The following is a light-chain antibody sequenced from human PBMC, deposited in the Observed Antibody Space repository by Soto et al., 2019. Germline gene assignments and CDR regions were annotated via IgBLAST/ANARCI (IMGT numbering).Light chain of an antibody. CDR1: ALPKQY. CDR3: QSSDTIGTNPVV. CDR2: KDS. J-gene: IGLJ2*01. Sequence: SYELTQPPSVSVAPGQTARITCSGDALPKQYAYWYQQKPGQAPVLVIYKDSGRPSGIPDRFSGSSSGTTVTLTITGVQAEDEADYYCQSSDTIGTNPVVFGGGTKLTVL. V-gene: IGLV3-25*03.